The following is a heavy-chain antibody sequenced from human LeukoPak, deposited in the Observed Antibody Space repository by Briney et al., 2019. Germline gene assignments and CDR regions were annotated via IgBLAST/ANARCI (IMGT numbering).Heavy chain of an antibody. D-gene: IGHD3-22*01. CDR1: GYTFSGSA. Sequence: GGSLRLSCAASGYTFSGSALHWVRQASGKGLEWVGRIRSKANSYATTYGASVKGRFTISRDDSKNTAYLQMNSLKTEDTAVYYCTRRYFHDSSGYYNSDYWGQGTLVTVSS. J-gene: IGHJ4*02. CDR3: TRRYFHDSSGYYNSDY. V-gene: IGHV3-73*01. CDR2: IRSKANSYAT.